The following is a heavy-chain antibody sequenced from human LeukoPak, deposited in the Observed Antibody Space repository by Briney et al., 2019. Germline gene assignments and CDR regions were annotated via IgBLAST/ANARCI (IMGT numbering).Heavy chain of an antibody. J-gene: IGHJ3*02. CDR2: IKHDGSET. CDR3: ARGPTDFDASDI. CDR1: GFTISSYW. V-gene: IGHV3-7*01. Sequence: GGSLRLSCAASGFTISSYWMSWVRQVPGKGLESVAHIKHDGSETYYVDTVRGRFIISRDNAKNSLYLQMNSLRVEDSAVYHCARGPTDFDASDIWGHGTLVTVSS.